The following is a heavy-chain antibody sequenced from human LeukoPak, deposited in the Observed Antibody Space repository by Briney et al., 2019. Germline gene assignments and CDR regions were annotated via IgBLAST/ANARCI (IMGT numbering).Heavy chain of an antibody. CDR1: GYTFTNYG. J-gene: IGHJ5*02. CDR2: ISIYNGNT. CDR3: ARITYDFWSGYYMPDDP. Sequence: ASVKVSCKASGYTFTNYGISWVRQAPGQGLEWMGWISIYNGNTDYAQKLRGRVTMTADTSTSTAYMELRSLRSDDTAVYYCARITYDFWSGYYMPDDPWGQGTLVTVSS. V-gene: IGHV1-18*01. D-gene: IGHD3-3*01.